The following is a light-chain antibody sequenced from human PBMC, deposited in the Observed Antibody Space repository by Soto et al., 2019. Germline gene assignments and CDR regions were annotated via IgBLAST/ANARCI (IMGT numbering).Light chain of an antibody. CDR1: SSDVGGYNF. V-gene: IGLV2-11*01. Sequence: QSALTQPRSVSGSPGQSVTISCTGTSSDVGGYNFVSWYQHHPGKAPKLMIYGVSKRPSGVPDRFSGSKSGSTASLTISGLQDEDEADYYCCSYAGSYTLVFGGGTKVTVL. CDR3: CSYAGSYTLV. J-gene: IGLJ3*02. CDR2: GVS.